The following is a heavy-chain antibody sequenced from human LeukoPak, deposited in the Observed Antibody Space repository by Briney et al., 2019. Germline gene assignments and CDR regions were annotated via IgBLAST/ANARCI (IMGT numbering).Heavy chain of an antibody. D-gene: IGHD1-1*01. Sequence: ASVKVSCKASGYTFTGYNIHWVRQAPGQGLEWMGWINPRNGDTKYPPKFQGRVTMTRDTSISTAYMELSRLSFDDTAIYYCLRDDHNYNDDYWGQGSLVTVSS. CDR1: GYTFTGYN. V-gene: IGHV1-2*02. J-gene: IGHJ4*02. CDR2: INPRNGDT. CDR3: LRDDHNYNDDY.